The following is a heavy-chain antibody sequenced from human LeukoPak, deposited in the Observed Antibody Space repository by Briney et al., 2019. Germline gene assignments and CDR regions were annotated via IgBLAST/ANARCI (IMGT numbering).Heavy chain of an antibody. CDR3: ARGRGALFDD. CDR2: MNPNSGNT. J-gene: IGHJ4*02. Sequence: ASVKVSCKASGYTFTIYDINWVRQATGQGLEWMGWMNPNSGNTGYAQKFQGRVTMTRNTSISTAYMELRSLRSDDTAVYYCARGRGALFDDWGQGTLVTVSS. D-gene: IGHD3-10*01. V-gene: IGHV1-8*01. CDR1: GYTFTIYD.